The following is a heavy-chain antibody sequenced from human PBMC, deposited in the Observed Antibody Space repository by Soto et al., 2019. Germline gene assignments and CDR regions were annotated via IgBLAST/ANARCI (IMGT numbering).Heavy chain of an antibody. CDR1: GYTFTGYY. J-gene: IGHJ6*02. D-gene: IGHD6-19*01. CDR3: ARDSSSGWYPTGYYYGMDV. CDR2: INPNSGGT. V-gene: IGHV1-2*02. Sequence: ASVKVSCKASGYTFTGYYMHWVRQAPGQGLEWMGWINPNSGGTNYAQKLQGRVTMTTDTSTSTAYMELRSLRSDDTAVYYCARDSSSGWYPTGYYYGMDVWGQGTTVTVSS.